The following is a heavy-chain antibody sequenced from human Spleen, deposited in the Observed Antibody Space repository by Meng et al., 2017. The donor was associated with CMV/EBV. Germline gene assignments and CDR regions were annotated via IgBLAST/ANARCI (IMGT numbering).Heavy chain of an antibody. D-gene: IGHD5-12*01. CDR3: ARVRRGYGSQYYFDF. Sequence: SETLSLTCIVSGGSVSSGSYYWSWIRQPPGKGLEWIAHIYDSGSTNYNPSLKSRVAISVDRSKNQFSLKVTSVTAADTAVYYCARVRRGYGSQYYFDFWGQGTLVTVSS. J-gene: IGHJ4*02. V-gene: IGHV4-61*01. CDR1: GGSVSSGSYY. CDR2: IYDSGST.